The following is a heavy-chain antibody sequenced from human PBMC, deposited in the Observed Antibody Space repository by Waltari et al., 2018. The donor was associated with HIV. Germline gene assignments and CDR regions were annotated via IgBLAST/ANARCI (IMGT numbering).Heavy chain of an antibody. D-gene: IGHD3-10*01. Sequence: EVQLVESGGGLIQPGGSLRLSCAASGFTVSSNYMSWVRQAPGKGLEWVSVIYSGGSTYYADSVKGRFTISRDNSKNTLYLQMNSLRAEDTAVYYCARDHSGYYYGMDVWGQGTTVTVSS. CDR2: IYSGGST. CDR1: GFTVSSNY. CDR3: ARDHSGYYYGMDV. J-gene: IGHJ6*02. V-gene: IGHV3-53*01.